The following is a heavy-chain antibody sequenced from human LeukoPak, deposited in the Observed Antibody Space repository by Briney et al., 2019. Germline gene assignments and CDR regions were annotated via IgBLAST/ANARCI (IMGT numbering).Heavy chain of an antibody. CDR2: IYYSWST. CDR1: GCSIISCY. J-gene: IGHJ4*02. CDR3: ARENYDILTGYPHFDY. V-gene: IGHV4-4*07. Sequence: SETLSLTCTVSGCSIISCYLSWIRQPAGWGLEGIGRIYYSWSTSYNPSLKSRVTMSVDTSKNQFSLKLSSVTAADTAVYYCARENYDILTGYPHFDYWGQGTLVTVSS. D-gene: IGHD3-9*01.